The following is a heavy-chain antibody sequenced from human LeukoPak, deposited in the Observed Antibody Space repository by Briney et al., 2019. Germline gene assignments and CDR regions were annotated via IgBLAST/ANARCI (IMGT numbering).Heavy chain of an antibody. CDR1: GGSFSGYY. V-gene: IGHV4-34*01. D-gene: IGHD2-21*02. J-gene: IGHJ6*02. Sequence: SETLSLTCAVYGGSFSGYYWGWIRQPPGKGLEGIGEINHSGSTNYNPSLKSRVTISVDTSTSQFSLKRSSVTASDLALYYCARAYCGGDCDWNYYGMAVSGHGTKATAPS. CDR3: ARAYCGGDCDWNYYGMAV. CDR2: INHSGST.